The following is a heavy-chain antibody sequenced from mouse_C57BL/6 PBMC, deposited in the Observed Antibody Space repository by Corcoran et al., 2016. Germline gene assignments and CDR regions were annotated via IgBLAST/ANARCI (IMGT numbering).Heavy chain of an antibody. J-gene: IGHJ3*01. CDR3: ARYWFAY. Sequence: QIQLVQSGPERKKPGETVKISCKASGYTFTTYGMSWVKQAPGKGLKWMGWINTYSGVPTYADDFKGRFAFSLETSASTAYLQINNLKNEDTATYFCARYWFAYWGQGTLVTVSA. CDR1: GYTFTTYG. CDR2: INTYSGVP. V-gene: IGHV9-3*01.